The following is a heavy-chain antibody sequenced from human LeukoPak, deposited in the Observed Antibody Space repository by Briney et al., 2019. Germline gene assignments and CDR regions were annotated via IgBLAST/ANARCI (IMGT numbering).Heavy chain of an antibody. CDR3: AKSPVVVAATYWFDP. Sequence: GGSLRLSCAASGFTFSSYAMSWVRQAPGKGLEWVSAISGSGGSTYYADSAKGRFTISRDNSKNTLYLQMNSLRAEDTAVYYCAKSPVVVAATYWFDPWGQGTLVTVSS. CDR2: ISGSGGST. CDR1: GFTFSSYA. D-gene: IGHD2-15*01. J-gene: IGHJ5*02. V-gene: IGHV3-23*01.